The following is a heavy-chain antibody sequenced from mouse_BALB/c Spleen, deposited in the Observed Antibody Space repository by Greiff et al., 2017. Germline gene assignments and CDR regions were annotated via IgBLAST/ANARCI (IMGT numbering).Heavy chain of an antibody. CDR3: TRMVYGYEMDY. CDR2: IYPGSGST. V-gene: IGHV1S22*01. J-gene: IGHJ4*01. Sequence: LQQPGAELVRPGASVKLSCTASGYTFTSYWMHWVKQRPGQGLEWIGNIYPGSGSTNYDEKFKSKATLTVDTSSSTAYMQLSSLTSEDSAVYYCTRMVYGYEMDYWGQGTSVTVSS. CDR1: GYTFTSYW. D-gene: IGHD1-2*01.